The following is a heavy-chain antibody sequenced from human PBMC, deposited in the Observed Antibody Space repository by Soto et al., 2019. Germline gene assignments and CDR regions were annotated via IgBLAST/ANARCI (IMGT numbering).Heavy chain of an antibody. V-gene: IGHV1-69*13. Sequence: GSAVKVSCKCSGCTFITYTLAGVRQAPGKGRDGVGGSIPIFGTANYPQKFKGRVTITADESTSTAYMGLSSLRSEDTAVYYCARSQDSSGYWNSCFDPWGQGTLVTVSS. D-gene: IGHD3-22*01. CDR1: GCTFITYT. CDR2: SIPIFGTA. CDR3: ARSQDSSGYWNSCFDP. J-gene: IGHJ5*02.